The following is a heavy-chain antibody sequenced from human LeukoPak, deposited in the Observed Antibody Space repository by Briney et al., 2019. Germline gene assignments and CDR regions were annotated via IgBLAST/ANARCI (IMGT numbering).Heavy chain of an antibody. CDR2: IYHSGST. CDR3: ARAATLKHGGVDY. J-gene: IGHJ4*02. V-gene: IGHV4-30-2*01. Sequence: SETLSLTCAVSGGSISSGGYSWSWIRQPPGKGLEWIGYIYHSGSTYYNPSLKSRVTISVDRSKNQFSLKLSSVTAADTAVYYCARAATLKHGGVDYWGQGTLVTVSS. CDR1: GGSISSGGYS. D-gene: IGHD1-26*01.